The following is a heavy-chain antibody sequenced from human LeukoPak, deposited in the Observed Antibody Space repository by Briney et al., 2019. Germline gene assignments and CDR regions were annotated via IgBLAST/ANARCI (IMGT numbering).Heavy chain of an antibody. CDR3: ARRAYGMDV. J-gene: IGHJ6*02. CDR2: IYSGGST. V-gene: IGHV3-53*01. CDR1: GFIVSSNY. Sequence: GGSLRPSCAASGFIVSSNYMSWVRQAPGKGLEWVSVIYSGGSTYYADSVKGRFTISRDNSKNTVYLQMNSLRAEDTAVYYCARRAYGMDVWGQGTTVTVSS.